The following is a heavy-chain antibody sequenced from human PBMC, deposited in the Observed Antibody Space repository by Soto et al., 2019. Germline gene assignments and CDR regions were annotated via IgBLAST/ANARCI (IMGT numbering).Heavy chain of an antibody. D-gene: IGHD6-13*01. CDR3: ATIAAAYGMDV. V-gene: IGHV4-59*01. CDR2: IYYSGST. CDR1: GGSISSYY. J-gene: IGHJ6*02. Sequence: PSETLSLTCTVSGGSISSYYWIWIRQPPGKGLEWIGYIYYSGSTNYNPSLKSRVTISVDTSKNQFSLKLSSVTAADTAVYYCATIAAAYGMDVWGQGTTVTVSS.